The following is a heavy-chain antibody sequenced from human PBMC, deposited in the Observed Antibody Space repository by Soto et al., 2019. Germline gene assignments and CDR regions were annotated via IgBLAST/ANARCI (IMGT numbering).Heavy chain of an antibody. CDR1: GFTFSSYA. J-gene: IGHJ6*02. Sequence: GGSLRLSCAASGFTFSSYAMSWVRQAPGKGLEWVSAISGSGGSTYYADSVKGRFTISRDNSKNTLYLQMNSLRAEDTAVYYYANLPSGGSWMDYYYYYGMDVWGQGTTVTVSS. D-gene: IGHD2-15*01. CDR3: ANLPSGGSWMDYYYYYGMDV. CDR2: ISGSGGST. V-gene: IGHV3-23*01.